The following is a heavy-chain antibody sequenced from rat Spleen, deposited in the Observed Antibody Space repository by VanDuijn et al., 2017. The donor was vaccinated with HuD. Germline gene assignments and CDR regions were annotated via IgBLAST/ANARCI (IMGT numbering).Heavy chain of an antibody. D-gene: IGHD3-1*01. Sequence: EVQLVESGGGLVQPGRSLKLSCAASGFTFTTYAMAWVRQAPTKGLEWVATISNDGTTTFYRDSVKGRFTISRDNAKNTLYLQMDSLRSEDTATYYCARQRTLYYLDYWGQGVMVTVSS. CDR3: ARQRTLYYLDY. CDR2: ISNDGTTT. CDR1: GFTFTTYA. J-gene: IGHJ2*01. V-gene: IGHV5-29*01.